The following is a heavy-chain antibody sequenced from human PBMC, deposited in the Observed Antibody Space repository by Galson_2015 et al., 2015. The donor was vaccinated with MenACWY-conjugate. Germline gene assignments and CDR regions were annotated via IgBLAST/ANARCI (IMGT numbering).Heavy chain of an antibody. D-gene: IGHD6-13*01. J-gene: IGHJ4*02. CDR3: ARIAAAVTEHYFDY. V-gene: IGHV3-7*01. Sequence: SLRLSCAASGFTLGTYWMSWVRQAPGKGLEWVANIKQGGSEKYYEDSVKGRFAISRDNAKSSLYLQMNSLRAEDTAVYYCARIAAAVTEHYFDYWGQGTLVTVSS. CDR1: GFTLGTYW. CDR2: IKQGGSEK.